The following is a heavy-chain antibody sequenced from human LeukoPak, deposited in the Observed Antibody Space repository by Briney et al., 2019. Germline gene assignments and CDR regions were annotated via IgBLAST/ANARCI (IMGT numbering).Heavy chain of an antibody. CDR2: IIPIFGTA. CDR3: ARVGLRGYSYGSFDY. J-gene: IGHJ4*02. CDR1: GGTFSSYA. D-gene: IGHD5-18*01. V-gene: IGHV1-69*13. Sequence: AASVKVSCKASGGTFSSYAISWVRQAPGQGLEWMGGIIPIFGTANYAQKFQGRVTITADESTSTAYMELSSLRSEDTAVYYCARVGLRGYSYGSFDYWGQGTLVTVSS.